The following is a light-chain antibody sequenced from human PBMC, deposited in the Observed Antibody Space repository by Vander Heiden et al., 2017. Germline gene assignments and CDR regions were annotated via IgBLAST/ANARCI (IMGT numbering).Light chain of an antibody. V-gene: IGKV3-20*01. CDR1: QSVSSSY. J-gene: IGKJ1*01. CDR3: QQYGSSPT. Sequence: EILLTQSPGTLSLSPGERATLSCRASQSVSSSYLAWYQQKPGQAPSLLIYGASSRATAIPDRFSGSGSATDFTLTISRLEPEDFAVYYCQQYGSSPTFGQGTKVEIK. CDR2: GAS.